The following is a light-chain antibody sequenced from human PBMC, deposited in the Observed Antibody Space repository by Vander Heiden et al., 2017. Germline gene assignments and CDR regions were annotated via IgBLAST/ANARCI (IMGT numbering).Light chain of an antibody. V-gene: IGKV1-39*01. CDR2: AAS. CDR1: QRISNY. Sequence: DIQLTQSPSSLSASVGDRVTITCRASQRISNYLNWYQQKPGKAPKLLIYAASSLQSGVPARFSGSGSGTEFTLTISSLQSEDFAIYHCQHSYSTPRTFGQGTKVEIK. J-gene: IGKJ1*01. CDR3: QHSYSTPRT.